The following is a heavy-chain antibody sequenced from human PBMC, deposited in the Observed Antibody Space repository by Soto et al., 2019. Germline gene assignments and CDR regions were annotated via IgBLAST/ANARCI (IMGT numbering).Heavy chain of an antibody. D-gene: IGHD7-27*01. CDR1: GFTFSSYD. V-gene: IGHV3-13*01. CDR2: IGTAGDT. CDR3: ARWNWGSDAFDI. Sequence: GGSLRLSCAASGFTFSSYDMHWVRQATGKGLEWVSAIGTAGDTYYPGSVKGRFTISRENAKNSLYLQMNSLRAGDTAVYYCARWNWGSDAFDIWGQGTMVTVSS. J-gene: IGHJ3*02.